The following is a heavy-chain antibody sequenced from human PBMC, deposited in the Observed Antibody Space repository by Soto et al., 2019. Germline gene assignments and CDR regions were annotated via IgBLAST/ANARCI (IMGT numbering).Heavy chain of an antibody. V-gene: IGHV3-30*18. CDR1: GFTFSSYG. CDR3: AKVKHLYYYGMDV. CDR2: ISYDGSNK. Sequence: GGSLRLSCAASGFTFSSYGMHWVRQAPGKGLEWVAVISYDGSNKYYADSVKGRFTISRDNSKNTLYLQMNSLRAEDTAVYYRAKVKHLYYYGMDVWGQGTTVTVSS. J-gene: IGHJ6*02.